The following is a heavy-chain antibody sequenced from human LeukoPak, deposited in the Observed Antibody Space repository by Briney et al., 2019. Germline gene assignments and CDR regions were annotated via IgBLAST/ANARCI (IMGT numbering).Heavy chain of an antibody. CDR2: IYYSGST. V-gene: IGHV4-59*01. Sequence: SETLSLTRTVSGGSISSYYWSWIRQPPGKGLEWIGYIYYSGSTNYNPSLKSRVTISVDTSKNQFSLKLSSVTAADTAVYYCARDLRGGHFDYWGQGTLVTVSS. CDR1: GGSISSYY. D-gene: IGHD4-23*01. CDR3: ARDLRGGHFDY. J-gene: IGHJ4*02.